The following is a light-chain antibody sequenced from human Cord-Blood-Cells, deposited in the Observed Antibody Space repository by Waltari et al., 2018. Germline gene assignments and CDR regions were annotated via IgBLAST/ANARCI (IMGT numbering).Light chain of an antibody. V-gene: IGKV1-39*01. CDR1: QSISSY. CDR2: AAS. Sequence: IQMTQSPSSLSASVGDRVTITCRASQSISSYLNWYQQKPGKAPKLLIYAASSLQSGVPSRFSGSGSGTDFTLTISSLQPEDFATYYGQQSYSTITFGQGTRLEIK. CDR3: QQSYSTIT. J-gene: IGKJ5*01.